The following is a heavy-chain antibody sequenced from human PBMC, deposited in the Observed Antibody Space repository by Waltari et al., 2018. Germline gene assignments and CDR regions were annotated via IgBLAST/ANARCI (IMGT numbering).Heavy chain of an antibody. D-gene: IGHD3-3*01. V-gene: IGHV4-34*01. J-gene: IGHJ4*02. CDR1: GGSFSGYY. CDR2: INHSGST. CDR3: ARTGKFTYYDFWSGYYGFDY. Sequence: QVQLQQWGAGLLKPSETLSLTCAVYGGSFSGYYWIWIRQPPGTGLEWIGEINHSGSTNYNPSLKSRVTISVDTSKNQFSLKLSSVTAADTAVYYCARTGKFTYYDFWSGYYGFDYWGQGTLVTVSS.